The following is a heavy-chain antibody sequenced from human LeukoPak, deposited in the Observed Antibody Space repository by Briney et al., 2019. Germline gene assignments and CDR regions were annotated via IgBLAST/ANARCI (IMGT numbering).Heavy chain of an antibody. CDR3: AKDSLIADYYGSGSSRD. J-gene: IGHJ4*02. CDR2: ISYDGSNK. V-gene: IGHV3-30-3*01. D-gene: IGHD3-10*01. Sequence: PGGSLRLSCAASGFTFSSYAMHWVRQAPGKGLEWVAVISYDGSNKYYADSVKGRFTISRDNSKNTLYLQMNSLRAEDTAVYYCAKDSLIADYYGSGSSRDWGQGTLVTVSS. CDR1: GFTFSSYA.